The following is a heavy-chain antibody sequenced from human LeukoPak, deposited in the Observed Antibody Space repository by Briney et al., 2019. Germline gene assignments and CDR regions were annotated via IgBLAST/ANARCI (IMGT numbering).Heavy chain of an antibody. CDR3: ARKSCTSTSCLYP. CDR1: GYTFGNYD. D-gene: IGHD2-2*01. Sequence: ASVKVSCKASGYTFGNYDINWVRLAAGQGLEWMAWMNPNTGKSGFAQRFQGRITMTRDTSIDTAYMELSSLGAEDTAVYYCARKSCTSTSCLYPWGQGTLVTVSS. V-gene: IGHV1-8*01. J-gene: IGHJ5*02. CDR2: MNPNTGKS.